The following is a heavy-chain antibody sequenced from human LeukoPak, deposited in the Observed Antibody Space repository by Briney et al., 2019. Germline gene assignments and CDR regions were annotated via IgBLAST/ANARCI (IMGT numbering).Heavy chain of an antibody. D-gene: IGHD4-17*01. Sequence: PGGPLRLSCAASGFTFSDYGMHWVRQAPGKGLEWVAVTSYDGSNKYSADSVKGRFTISRDNSKNTLYLQMNSLRAEDTAVYYCAKDEDYGDYVLSYWGQGTLVTVSS. CDR1: GFTFSDYG. J-gene: IGHJ4*02. V-gene: IGHV3-30*18. CDR2: TSYDGSNK. CDR3: AKDEDYGDYVLSY.